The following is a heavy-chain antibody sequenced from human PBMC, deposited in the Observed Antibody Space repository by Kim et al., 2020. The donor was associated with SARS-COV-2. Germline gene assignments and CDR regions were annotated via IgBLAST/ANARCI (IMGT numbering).Heavy chain of an antibody. D-gene: IGHD3-10*01. V-gene: IGHV4-34*01. CDR2: INHSGRT. J-gene: IGHJ1*01. CDR1: GGSFSGYY. Sequence: SETLSLTCAVYGGSFSGYYWSWIRQPPGKGLEWIGEINHSGRTNYNPSLKSRVTISVDTSKNQFSLKLTSVTAADAALYFCARRLSNTSGWGSHYCDFWGQGILVNVSS. CDR3: ARRLSNTSGWGSHYCDF.